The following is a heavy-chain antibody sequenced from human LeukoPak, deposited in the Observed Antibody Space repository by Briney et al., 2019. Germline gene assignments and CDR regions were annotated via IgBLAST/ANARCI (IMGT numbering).Heavy chain of an antibody. CDR2: INIHNGYT. Sequence: GASVRVSCKASGYTFSSYGISWVRQAPGQGLEWMGWINIHNGYTIYGQKIQGRVTMTADKSTNTAHMDLRSLRSDDTAVYYCARGAPQSNWRGDYFDYWGQGAQVTVSS. J-gene: IGHJ4*02. V-gene: IGHV1-18*01. CDR1: GYTFSSYG. CDR3: ARGAPQSNWRGDYFDY. D-gene: IGHD1-1*01.